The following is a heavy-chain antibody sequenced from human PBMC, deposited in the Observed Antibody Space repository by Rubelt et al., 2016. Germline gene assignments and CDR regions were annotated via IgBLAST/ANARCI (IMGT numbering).Heavy chain of an antibody. V-gene: IGHV1-18*01. D-gene: IGHD6-19*01. Sequence: QVQLVQSGAEVKKPGASVKVSCKASGYTFINYGISWVRQAPGQGLEWMGWIHDYTGNTNYAQKVQGRVAVTTDTSTGTAYMELRSLRSDDTAVYYCARDPIAVAGFPDYWGQGTLVTVSS. CDR2: IHDYTGNT. J-gene: IGHJ4*02. CDR1: GYTFINYG. CDR3: ARDPIAVAGFPDY.